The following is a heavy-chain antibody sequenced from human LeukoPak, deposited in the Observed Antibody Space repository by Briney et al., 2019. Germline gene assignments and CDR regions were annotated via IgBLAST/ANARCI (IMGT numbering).Heavy chain of an antibody. D-gene: IGHD3-16*02. CDR3: AGDLTFGGVIGLDY. CDR2: INPNSGGT. V-gene: IGHV1-2*06. CDR1: GYTFTGYF. Sequence: ASVKVSCKASGYTFTGYFMHWVRQAPGQGLEWMGRINPNSGGTNYAQKFQGRVTMTRDTSISTAYMELTRLRSDDTAVYYCAGDLTFGGVIGLDYWGQGTLVTVSS. J-gene: IGHJ4*02.